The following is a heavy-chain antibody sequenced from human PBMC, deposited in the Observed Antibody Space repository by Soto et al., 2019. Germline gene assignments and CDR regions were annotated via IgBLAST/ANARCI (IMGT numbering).Heavy chain of an antibody. D-gene: IGHD3-22*01. CDR1: GGSVSSGSYY. J-gene: IGHJ4*02. CDR3: ARDNYYYDSSGSYFDY. CDR2: IYYSGST. Sequence: PSETLSLTCTVSGGSVSSGSYYWSWIRQPPGKGLEWIGYIYYSGSTNYSPSLKSRVTISVDTSKNQFSLKLSSVTAADTAVYYCARDNYYYDSSGSYFDYWGQGTLVTVSS. V-gene: IGHV4-61*01.